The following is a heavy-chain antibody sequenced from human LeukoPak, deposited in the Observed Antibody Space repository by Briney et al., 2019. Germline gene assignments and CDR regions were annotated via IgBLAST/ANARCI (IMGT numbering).Heavy chain of an antibody. V-gene: IGHV1-3*04. CDR2: INTGNGNT. J-gene: IGHJ4*02. CDR3: ASDEHYGSGGGDY. D-gene: IGHD3-10*01. CDR1: GYIFTSYA. Sequence: ASVKVSCKASGYIFTSYAMHWVRQAPGQRLEWMGWINTGNGNTKYSQRFQGRVTITRDTSASTAYMELSSLRSEDTAVYYCASDEHYGSGGGDYWGQGTLVIVSS.